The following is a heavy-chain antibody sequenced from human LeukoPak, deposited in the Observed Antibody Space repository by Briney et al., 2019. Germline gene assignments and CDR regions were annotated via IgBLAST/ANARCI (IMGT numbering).Heavy chain of an antibody. CDR1: GDTVSSNSAA. CDR2: TYYRSKWYY. J-gene: IGHJ3*01. CDR3: ARGFALDF. Sequence: SQTLSLTCDISGDTVSSNSAAWNWIRQSPSRGLEWLGRTYYRSKWYYDYAVSVKSRITISPDTSKNQYSLQLNSVTADDTAVYYCARGFALDFWGQATMVTVSP. V-gene: IGHV6-1*01.